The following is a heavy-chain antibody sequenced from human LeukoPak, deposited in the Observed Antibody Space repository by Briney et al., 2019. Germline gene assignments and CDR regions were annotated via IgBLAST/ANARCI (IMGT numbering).Heavy chain of an antibody. Sequence: PSETLSLTCAVYGGSFSGYYWSWIRQPPGKGLEWIGEINHSGSTNYNPSLKSRVTISVDTSKNQFSLKLSSVTAADTAVYHCASFGRITIFGVVIPHYFDYWGQGTLVTVSS. CDR1: GGSFSGYY. D-gene: IGHD3-3*01. CDR2: INHSGST. J-gene: IGHJ4*02. CDR3: ASFGRITIFGVVIPHYFDY. V-gene: IGHV4-34*01.